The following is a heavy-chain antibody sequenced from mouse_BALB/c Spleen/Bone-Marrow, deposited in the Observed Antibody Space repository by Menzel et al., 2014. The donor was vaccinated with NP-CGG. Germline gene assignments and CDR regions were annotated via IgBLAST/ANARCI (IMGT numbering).Heavy chain of an antibody. D-gene: IGHD2-2*01. CDR1: GYTFTNYW. V-gene: IGHV1S81*02. J-gene: IGHJ4*01. Sequence: VKLMESGAELVKPGASLKLSCKASGYTFTNYWIHWVKQRPGQGLEWIGEINPSNGRTNYNEKFKTKATLTVDKSSGTAYMQLSSLTSEDSAVNYCAARLSHLAMDYWGQGTSVTVSS. CDR2: INPSNGRT. CDR3: AARLSHLAMDY.